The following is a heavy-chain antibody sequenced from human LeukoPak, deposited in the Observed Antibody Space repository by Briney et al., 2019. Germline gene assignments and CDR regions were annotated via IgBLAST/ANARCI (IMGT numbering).Heavy chain of an antibody. CDR1: GRTLSSYA. CDR2: ILPIFGTA. CDR3: ARSRVAGPGFDY. Sequence: SVNLSCKASGRTLSSYAISWVRQAPGQGLEWMGGILPIFGTANYAQKFQRRVTITADESTSTAYMELSSLRSEDTAVYYCARSRVAGPGFDYWGQGTLVTVSS. V-gene: IGHV1-69*01. D-gene: IGHD6-19*01. J-gene: IGHJ4*02.